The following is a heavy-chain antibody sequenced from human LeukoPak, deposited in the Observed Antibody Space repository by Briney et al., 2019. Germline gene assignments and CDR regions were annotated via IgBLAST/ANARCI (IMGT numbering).Heavy chain of an antibody. CDR3: AKAEGYDILTGLDY. CDR2: IAPSGGNT. Sequence: PGGSLTLSCATSGFNFSSYAMTWVLQAPGKGLEWISGIAPSGGNTYYAESVKGRFNISRDNSKNTLYLQMNSLRTEDTAVYYCAKAEGYDILTGLDYWGQGTLVTVSS. V-gene: IGHV3-23*01. CDR1: GFNFSSYA. J-gene: IGHJ4*02. D-gene: IGHD3-9*01.